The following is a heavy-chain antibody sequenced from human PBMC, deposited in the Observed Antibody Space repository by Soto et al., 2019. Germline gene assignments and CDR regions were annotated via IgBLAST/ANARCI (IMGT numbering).Heavy chain of an antibody. D-gene: IGHD4-4*01. Sequence: QVQLVESGGGVVQPGRSLRLSCAASGFTFSSYAMHWVRQAPGKGLEWVAVISYDGRNKYYADSVKGRFTISRDNSKNTLYLQMNSLRAEDTAVYYCARDFSVKSYFDYWGQGTLVTVSS. J-gene: IGHJ4*02. CDR3: ARDFSVKSYFDY. CDR1: GFTFSSYA. CDR2: ISYDGRNK. V-gene: IGHV3-30-3*01.